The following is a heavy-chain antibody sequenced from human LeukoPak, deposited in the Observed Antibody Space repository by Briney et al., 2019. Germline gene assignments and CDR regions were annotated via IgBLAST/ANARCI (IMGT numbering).Heavy chain of an antibody. CDR3: ARAGGSGYYYYYMDV. CDR2: IIPIFGTT. D-gene: IGHD3-10*01. V-gene: IGHV1-69*05. J-gene: IGHJ6*03. Sequence: SVKVSCKASGGTFSSYAISWVRQAPGQGLEWMRRIIPIFGTTNYAQKFQGRVTITTDESTSTAYMDLSSLRSEDTAVYYCARAGGSGYYYYYMDVWGKGTTVTVSS. CDR1: GGTFSSYA.